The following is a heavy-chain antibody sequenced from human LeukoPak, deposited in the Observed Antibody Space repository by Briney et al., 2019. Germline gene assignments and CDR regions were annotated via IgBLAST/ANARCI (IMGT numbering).Heavy chain of an antibody. CDR1: GFTFSSYA. J-gene: IGHJ4*02. CDR3: ARAGEYCSDGSCYSENYYFDY. V-gene: IGHV3-23*01. CDR2: ISGSGGST. D-gene: IGHD2-15*01. Sequence: GGSLRLSCAASGFTFSSYAMSWVRQAPGKGLEWVSAISGSGGSTYYADSVKGRFTISRDNSKNTLFLQMSSLRAEDTAIYYCARAGEYCSDGSCYSENYYFDYWGQGTLVTVSS.